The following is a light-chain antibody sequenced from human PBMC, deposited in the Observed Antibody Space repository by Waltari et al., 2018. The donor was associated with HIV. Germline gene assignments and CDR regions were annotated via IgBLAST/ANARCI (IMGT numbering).Light chain of an antibody. CDR1: SSNIGADYD. CDR2: ANT. J-gene: IGLJ3*02. V-gene: IGLV1-40*01. CDR3: QSTDNSLSGSRV. Sequence: QSVLTQPPSVSGAPGRRVTISCTGSSSNIGADYDVHWYQQYPGTVPKLLIYANTNRPSGVPDRFSGSKSGTSASLVITGLRAEDEAVYHCQSTDNSLSGSRVFGGGTKLTVL.